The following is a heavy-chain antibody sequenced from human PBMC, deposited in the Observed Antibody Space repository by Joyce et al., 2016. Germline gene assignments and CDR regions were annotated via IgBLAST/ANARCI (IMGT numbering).Heavy chain of an antibody. CDR3: ARDFGWAVADTRGDY. CDR2: INPNSGGT. D-gene: IGHD6-19*01. CDR1: GYTFTDYY. Sequence: QVQLVQSGAEVRKPGASVKVSCKASGYTFTDYYMHWVRQAPGQGLEWMGGINPNSGGTKYAQKLQGRVTLTRDTSISTASMEVSRLRSDDTAVYFCARDFGWAVADTRGDYWGQGTLVTVSS. V-gene: IGHV1-2*02. J-gene: IGHJ4*02.